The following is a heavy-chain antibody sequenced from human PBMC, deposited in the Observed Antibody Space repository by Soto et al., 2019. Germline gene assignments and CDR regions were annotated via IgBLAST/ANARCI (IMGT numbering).Heavy chain of an antibody. CDR3: ARVPGRTCSSTSCYAAGGYYYYYMDV. D-gene: IGHD2-2*01. CDR2: IYYSGST. CDR1: GGSISSYY. V-gene: IGHV4-59*01. Sequence: QVQLQESGPGLVKPSETLSLTCTVSGGSISSYYWSWIRQPPGKGLEWIGYIYYSGSTNYNPSPKSRVTISVDTSKNQFSLRLSSVTAAETAVYYCARVPGRTCSSTSCYAAGGYYYYYMDVWGKGTTVTVSS. J-gene: IGHJ6*03.